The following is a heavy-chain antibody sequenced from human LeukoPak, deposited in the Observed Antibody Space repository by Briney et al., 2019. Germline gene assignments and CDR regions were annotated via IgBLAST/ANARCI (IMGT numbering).Heavy chain of an antibody. Sequence: PGGSLRLSCAASGFTFSSFSMNWVHQAPGKGLEWISYISSSGPTIYYADSVKGRFTISRDNAKNSVYLQMNSLRAEDTAVYYCTRLHGAYPIDFWGQGTLVTVSS. D-gene: IGHD4/OR15-4a*01. J-gene: IGHJ4*02. V-gene: IGHV3-48*01. CDR2: ISSSGPTI. CDR1: GFTFSSFS. CDR3: TRLHGAYPIDF.